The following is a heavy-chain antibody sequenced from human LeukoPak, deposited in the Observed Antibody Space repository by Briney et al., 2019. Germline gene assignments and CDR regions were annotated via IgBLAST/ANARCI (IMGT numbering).Heavy chain of an antibody. CDR1: GFTFSSYC. Sequence: PGGSLRLSCAASGFTFSSYCMHWVRQAPGKGLEWVAVIWYDGSNKYYADSVKGRFTIFRDNSKNTLYLQMNSLSAEDTAVYYCARDPPSDSSGYYAFDYWGQGTLVTVSS. CDR2: IWYDGSNK. D-gene: IGHD3-22*01. V-gene: IGHV3-33*01. J-gene: IGHJ4*02. CDR3: ARDPPSDSSGYYAFDY.